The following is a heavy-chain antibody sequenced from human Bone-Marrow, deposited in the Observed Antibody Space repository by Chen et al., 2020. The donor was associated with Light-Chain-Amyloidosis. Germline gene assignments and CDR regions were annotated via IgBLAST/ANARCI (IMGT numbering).Heavy chain of an antibody. Sequence: GSGPTRVGPTQARTLPGTFSGVARSTSGVGVGWIRQPPGKALEWLALIYWNDDKRYSPSLKSRLTITKDTSKNQVVLTMTNMDPVDTATYYCAHSRGYYDFWSGYCCWFDPWGQGTLVTVSS. CDR2: IYWNDDK. CDR3: AHSRGYYDFWSGYCCWFDP. V-gene: IGHV2-5*01. J-gene: IGHJ5*02. CDR1: GVARSTSGVG. D-gene: IGHD3-3*01.